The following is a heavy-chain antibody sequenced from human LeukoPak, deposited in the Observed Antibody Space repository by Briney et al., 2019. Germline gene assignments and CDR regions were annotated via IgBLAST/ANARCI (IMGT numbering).Heavy chain of an antibody. Sequence: GGSLRLSCTASGFTFGDYAMSWFRQAPGKGLEWVSSISTSSSYIYYADSVKGRFTISRDNARNSLYLQMNTLRAEDTAVYSCARTTEDCSRTSCYQYWFDPWGQGTLVTVSS. J-gene: IGHJ5*02. V-gene: IGHV3-21*01. D-gene: IGHD2-2*01. CDR1: GFTFGDYA. CDR2: ISTSSSYI. CDR3: ARTTEDCSRTSCYQYWFDP.